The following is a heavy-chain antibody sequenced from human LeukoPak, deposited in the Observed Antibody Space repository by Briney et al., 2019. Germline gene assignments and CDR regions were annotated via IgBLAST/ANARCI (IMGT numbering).Heavy chain of an antibody. CDR3: TRFLVGASPDY. J-gene: IGHJ4*02. CDR2: INHSGST. Sequence: SETLSLTCAVYGGSFSGYYWSWIRQPPGKGLEWIGEINHSGSTNYNPSLKSRVTISVDTSKNQFSLKLSSVTAADTAVYYCTRFLVGASPDYWGQGTLVTVSS. V-gene: IGHV4-34*01. D-gene: IGHD1-26*01. CDR1: GGSFSGYY.